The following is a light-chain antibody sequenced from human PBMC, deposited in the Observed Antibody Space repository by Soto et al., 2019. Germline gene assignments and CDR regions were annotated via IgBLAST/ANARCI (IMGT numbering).Light chain of an antibody. Sequence: EIVLTQSPGTLSLSPGERATLSCRASQSVSSSYLAWYQQKPGQAPRLLIYGASSRATGIPDRFSGSGSGTDFTLTISRLEPEDFAVYYCQQDGSSPPLTFGGGTKGEIK. CDR3: QQDGSSPPLT. CDR2: GAS. CDR1: QSVSSSY. J-gene: IGKJ4*01. V-gene: IGKV3-20*01.